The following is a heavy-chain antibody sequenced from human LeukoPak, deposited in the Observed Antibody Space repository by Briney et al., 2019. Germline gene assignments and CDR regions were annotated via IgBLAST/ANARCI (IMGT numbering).Heavy chain of an antibody. CDR1: GYSFTSYW. Sequence: GESLKISYKGSGYSFTSYWIGLLRHMPGKGLEWMGIIYTGDSDTRYSPSFQGHVTISADKSISTAYLQWSSLKASDTAMYYCARHVAAAGTGWFDPWGQGTLVTVSS. V-gene: IGHV5-51*01. CDR2: IYTGDSDT. D-gene: IGHD6-13*01. CDR3: ARHVAAAGTGWFDP. J-gene: IGHJ5*02.